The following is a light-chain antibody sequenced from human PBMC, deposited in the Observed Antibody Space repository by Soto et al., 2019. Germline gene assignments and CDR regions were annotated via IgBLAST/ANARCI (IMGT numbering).Light chain of an antibody. Sequence: SYELTQPPSVSVAPGQTARFACGGNNIGSRSVHLYQQRPGQAPILVVFDDDDRPSGIPERFSGSNSGNTATLTIIRVEAGDEADYYCQMWDTSIYQYDFGSGTKVTVL. CDR2: DDD. J-gene: IGLJ1*01. V-gene: IGLV3-21*02. CDR3: QMWDTSIYQYD. CDR1: NIGSRS.